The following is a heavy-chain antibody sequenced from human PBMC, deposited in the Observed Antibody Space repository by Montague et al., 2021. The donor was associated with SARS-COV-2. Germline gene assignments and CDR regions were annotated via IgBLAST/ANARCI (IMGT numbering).Heavy chain of an antibody. J-gene: IGHJ4*02. V-gene: IGHV4-59*01. CDR3: ARGDGHYYGSGTYPYY. CDR1: GGSITSYY. Sequence: SETLSLTCTVSGGSITSYYWSWIRQPPGKGLEYIGYIYYSGSTNYNPSLKSRVTMSVDTSKNQFSLKLSSVTAADTAVYYCARGDGHYYGSGTYPYYWGQGTLVNVPS. CDR2: IYYSGST. D-gene: IGHD3-10*01.